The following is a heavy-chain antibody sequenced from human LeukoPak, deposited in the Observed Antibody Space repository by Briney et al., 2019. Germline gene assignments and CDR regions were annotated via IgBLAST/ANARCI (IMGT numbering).Heavy chain of an antibody. D-gene: IGHD1-1*01. V-gene: IGHV1-18*01. Sequence: GASVKVSCKASGYTFTSYGISCVRQAPGQGLEWMVWISAYNGNTNYAQKLQGRVTMTTATSTSTAYMELRSLRSDDTAVYYCARGTPTRSFDYWGQGTLVTVSS. J-gene: IGHJ4*02. CDR2: ISAYNGNT. CDR1: GYTFTSYG. CDR3: ARGTPTRSFDY.